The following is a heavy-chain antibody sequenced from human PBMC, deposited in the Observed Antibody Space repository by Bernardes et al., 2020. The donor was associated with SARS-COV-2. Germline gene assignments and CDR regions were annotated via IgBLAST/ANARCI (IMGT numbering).Heavy chain of an antibody. CDR2: LSQDATHK. CDR1: GFTFTVTG. CDR3: AKDQGYWGKFGL. V-gene: IGHV3-30*02. J-gene: IGHJ2*01. Sequence: GGSLRLSCAASGFTFTVTGMHWFRQAPGQGLEWVAFLSQDATHKIYADSVKGRFTISRDISKTTLYLQMNGLRPEDTAIYFCAKDQGYWGKFGLWGRGTLVTVSS. D-gene: IGHD7-27*01.